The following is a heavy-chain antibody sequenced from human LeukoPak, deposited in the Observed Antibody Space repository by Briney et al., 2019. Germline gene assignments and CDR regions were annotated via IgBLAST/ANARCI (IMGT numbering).Heavy chain of an antibody. CDR2: ISYDGSNK. J-gene: IGHJ3*02. CDR3: ARDQSTSPYYDFSVGDAFDI. Sequence: GGSLRLSCAASGFTFSSYAMHWVRQAPGKGLEWVAVISYDGSNKYYADSVKGRFTISRDNSKNTLYLQMNSLRAEDTAVYYCARDQSTSPYYDFSVGDAFDIWGQGTMVTVSS. D-gene: IGHD3-3*01. V-gene: IGHV3-30-3*01. CDR1: GFTFSSYA.